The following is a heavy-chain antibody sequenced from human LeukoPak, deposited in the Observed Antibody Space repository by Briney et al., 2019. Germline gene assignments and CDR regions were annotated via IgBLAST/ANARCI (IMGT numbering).Heavy chain of an antibody. J-gene: IGHJ3*02. CDR1: GFTFSSYA. D-gene: IGHD1-7*01. Sequence: GGSLGLSRAASGFTFSSYAMNWVRQAPGKGLEWVSAITGGGGSTYYADSVKGRFTISRDNPKRSLYLQMNSLRAEDTAVYYCARRTFPNDAFEIWGQGTMVTVSS. CDR3: ARRTFPNDAFEI. CDR2: ITGGGGST. V-gene: IGHV3-23*01.